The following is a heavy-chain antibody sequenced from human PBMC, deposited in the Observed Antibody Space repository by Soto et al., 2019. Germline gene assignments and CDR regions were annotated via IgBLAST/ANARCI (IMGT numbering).Heavy chain of an antibody. CDR3: ARGGLEQFDD. J-gene: IGHJ4*02. CDR2: INRDGSVT. Sequence: EVQLVESGGGLVQPGGSLRLSCEGSGFSLRDYWIHWVRQVPGKGLVWISRINRDGSVTDYADSVKGRLTVSRDNAKDTVFRQVNCVRAEDKAVYFCARGGLEQFDDCGQGTMLTVSS. V-gene: IGHV3-74*01. CDR1: GFSLRDYW. D-gene: IGHD1-1*01.